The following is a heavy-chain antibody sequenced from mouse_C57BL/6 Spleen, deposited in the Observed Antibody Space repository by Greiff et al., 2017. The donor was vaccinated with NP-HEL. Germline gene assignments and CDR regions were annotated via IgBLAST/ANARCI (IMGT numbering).Heavy chain of an antibody. CDR2: IHPNSGST. Sequence: QVQLQQPGAELVKPGASVKLSCKASGYTFTSYWMHWVKQRPGPGLEWIGMIHPNSGSTNYNEKFKSKATLTVDKSSSTAYMQLSSLTSEDSAVYYCARYYYGSSFFDYWGQGTTLTVSS. CDR3: ARYYYGSSFFDY. D-gene: IGHD1-1*01. V-gene: IGHV1-64*01. CDR1: GYTFTSYW. J-gene: IGHJ2*01.